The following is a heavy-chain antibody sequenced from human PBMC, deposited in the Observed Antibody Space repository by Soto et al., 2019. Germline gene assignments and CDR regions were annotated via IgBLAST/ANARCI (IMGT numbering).Heavy chain of an antibody. J-gene: IGHJ6*02. Sequence: QVQLVQSGAEVKKPGASVKVSCKASGSTFTSSYMTWVHQAPGKGLEGMGIINPSGGSTGYAQKFQGRVTMTRDTSTSTVYMELSSLRSEDTAVYYCARELAAAPYGMDVWGQGTTVTVSS. CDR1: GSTFTSSY. V-gene: IGHV1-46*01. D-gene: IGHD6-13*01. CDR2: INPSGGST. CDR3: ARELAAAPYGMDV.